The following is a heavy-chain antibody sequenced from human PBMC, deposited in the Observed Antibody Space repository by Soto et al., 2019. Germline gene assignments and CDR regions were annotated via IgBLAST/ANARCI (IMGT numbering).Heavy chain of an antibody. Sequence: EVQLLESGGGLVQTGGSLRLSCVGSGFTFADHTMSWVRQAPGKGLEWASAITGNTLNIYYADSVKGRFTISRDNSRNTLSLQMDSLRAEDTAVYYCGKRRTTVSTVSVWGKGTTVTVSS. V-gene: IGHV3-23*01. CDR2: ITGNTLNI. CDR1: GFTFADHT. CDR3: GKRRTTVSTVSV. D-gene: IGHD4-4*01. J-gene: IGHJ6*04.